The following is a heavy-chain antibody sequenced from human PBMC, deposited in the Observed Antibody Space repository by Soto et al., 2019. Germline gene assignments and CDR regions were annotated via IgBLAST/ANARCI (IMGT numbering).Heavy chain of an antibody. CDR1: GFTFSDYG. CDR2: ISYDGKNK. CDR3: SIAMRRWIGVNRLGIDN. D-gene: IGHD3-3*01. Sequence: QVHLVESGGGVVQPGRSLRLSCTVSGFTFSDYGMHWVRRAPDTGLEWVAVISYDGKNKDETDSVKGRFTISSDKFSNTPHLQMNNLIAKGTAVYYCSIAMRRWIGVNRLGIDNWGQGTLVTVS. J-gene: IGHJ4*02. V-gene: IGHV3-30*19.